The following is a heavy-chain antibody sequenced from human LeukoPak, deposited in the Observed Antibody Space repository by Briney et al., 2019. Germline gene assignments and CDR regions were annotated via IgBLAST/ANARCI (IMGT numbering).Heavy chain of an antibody. CDR2: IIPIFGTA. J-gene: IGHJ6*03. Sequence: SVKVSCKASGGTFSSYAISWVRQAPGQGLEWMGGIIPIFGTANYAQKFQGRVTITTDESTSTAYMELSSLRSEDTAVYYCAREVLESYYIDVWGKGTTVTVSS. V-gene: IGHV1-69*05. CDR1: GGTFSSYA. D-gene: IGHD2-8*02. CDR3: AREVLESYYIDV.